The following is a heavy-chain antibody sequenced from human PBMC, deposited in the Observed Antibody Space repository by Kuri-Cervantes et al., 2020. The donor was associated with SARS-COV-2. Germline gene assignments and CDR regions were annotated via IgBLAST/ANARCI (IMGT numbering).Heavy chain of an antibody. D-gene: IGHD2-21*01. CDR2: IYTSGST. V-gene: IGHV4-4*09. J-gene: IGHJ3*02. CDR3: ASSDWAFDI. Sequence: ESLKISCSVSAGYISTNYWSWIRQPPGEGLEWIGYIYTSGSTSYNPSLQSRVTISVDTSKNEFSLKLSSVTAADTAVYYCASSDWAFDIWGQGTMVTVSS. CDR1: AGYISTNY.